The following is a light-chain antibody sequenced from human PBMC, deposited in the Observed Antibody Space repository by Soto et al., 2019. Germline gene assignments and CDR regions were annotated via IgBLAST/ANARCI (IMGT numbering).Light chain of an antibody. J-gene: IGLJ1*01. CDR3: TSYTTANTLV. Sequence: QSVLTQPASVSGSPGQSITISCTGTSDDIGAFKYVSWYQQHPGKAPILLIYEVSRRPSGISNRFSGSRSGNTASLTISGLQAEDEADFYCTSYTTANTLVFGTGTKLTVL. CDR2: EVS. V-gene: IGLV2-14*01. CDR1: SDDIGAFKY.